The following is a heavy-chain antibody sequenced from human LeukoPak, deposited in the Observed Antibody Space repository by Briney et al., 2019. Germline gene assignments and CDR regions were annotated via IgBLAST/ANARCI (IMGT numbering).Heavy chain of an antibody. CDR2: IRSKVNNYAT. D-gene: IGHD6-19*01. V-gene: IGHV3-73*01. J-gene: IGHJ4*02. CDR3: TTQYSSGPSGY. Sequence: GGSLTLSCPASGFTFSGSAMHWVRQAAGKGLEWIGRIRSKVNNYATAYAASVKDRFTISRHDSRNTAYLQMNSLKTEDTAVYYCTTQYSSGPSGYWGQGTLVSVSS. CDR1: GFTFSGSA.